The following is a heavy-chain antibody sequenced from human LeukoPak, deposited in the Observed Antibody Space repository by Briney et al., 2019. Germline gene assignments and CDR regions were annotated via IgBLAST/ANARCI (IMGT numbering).Heavy chain of an antibody. J-gene: IGHJ6*02. CDR3: AKGYYDSSGYFYYYYGMDV. V-gene: IGHV3-23*01. Sequence: GGSLRLSCAAPGFTFSSYAMSWVRQAPGKGLEWVSAISGSGGSTYYADSVKGRFTISRDNSKNTLYLQMNSLRAEDTAVYYCAKGYYDSSGYFYYYYGMDVWGQGTTVTVSS. D-gene: IGHD3-22*01. CDR1: GFTFSSYA. CDR2: ISGSGGST.